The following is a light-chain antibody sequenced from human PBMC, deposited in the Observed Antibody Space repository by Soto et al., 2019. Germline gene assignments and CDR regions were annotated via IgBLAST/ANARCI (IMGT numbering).Light chain of an antibody. Sequence: DIQMTQSPSTLSASVGDRVTITCRASQSISSWLAWYQQKPGKAPKLVIYYASSLESGVPSRFSGSGSGTEFTLTISSLQPDDFATYYCQQYNSYSGPFGQGTKVDIK. CDR1: QSISSW. V-gene: IGKV1-5*01. CDR2: YAS. CDR3: QQYNSYSGP. J-gene: IGKJ1*01.